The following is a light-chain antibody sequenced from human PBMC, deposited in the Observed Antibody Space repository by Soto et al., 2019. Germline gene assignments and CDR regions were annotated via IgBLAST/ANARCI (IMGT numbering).Light chain of an antibody. J-gene: IGKJ1*01. Sequence: EVVLTQSPATLSLSPGERAPLSCRASPNVRTFLAWYQQEPGQAPRLLIYGASNRATGIPARFSGSGSGTDFTLTISSLEPEDFAVYYCQQHSHWPPWTFGQGTRVEIQ. CDR1: PNVRTF. V-gene: IGKV3-11*01. CDR2: GAS. CDR3: QQHSHWPPWT.